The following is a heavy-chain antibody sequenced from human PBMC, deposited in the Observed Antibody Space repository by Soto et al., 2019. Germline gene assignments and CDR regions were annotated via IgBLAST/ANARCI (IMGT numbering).Heavy chain of an antibody. J-gene: IGHJ6*02. Sequence: GESLQISCKGSGYSFTSYWIGCVRQMPGKGLEWMGIIYPGDSDTRYSPSFQGQVTISADKSISTAYLQWSSLKASDTAMYYCARQVHSNSFYYYDYGMEVWGQGTTVTVS. CDR2: IYPGDSDT. CDR3: ARQVHSNSFYYYDYGMEV. V-gene: IGHV5-51*01. D-gene: IGHD4-4*01. CDR1: GYSFTSYW.